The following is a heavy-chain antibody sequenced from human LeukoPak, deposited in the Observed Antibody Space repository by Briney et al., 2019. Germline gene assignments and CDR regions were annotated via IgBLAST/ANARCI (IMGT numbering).Heavy chain of an antibody. J-gene: IGHJ3*02. CDR3: ARDLGPHRSSPNSGAFDI. V-gene: IGHV3-11*04. CDR2: ISPAGTT. D-gene: IGHD6-6*01. Sequence: PGGSLRLSCAASGFTLSDYYMTWIRGTPGKGLEWVSYISPAGTTYYADSVKGRFTISRDNAKTSLYLQIINLRADDTAVYYCARDLGPHRSSPNSGAFDIWGRGTMVTVSS. CDR1: GFTLSDYY.